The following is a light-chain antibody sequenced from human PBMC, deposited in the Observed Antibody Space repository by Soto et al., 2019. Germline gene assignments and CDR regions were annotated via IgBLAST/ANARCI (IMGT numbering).Light chain of an antibody. J-gene: IGKJ4*01. V-gene: IGKV1-39*01. CDR1: QTIFTY. CDR3: QQIYSIPIT. CDR2: AAS. Sequence: DIQMTQSPSSLSASVGDRVTVTCRASQTIFTYLNWYQQKPGEAPKLLIYAASNLRSGVPSRFGGSGSGTDFTLTISNLQPEDFATYFCQQIYSIPITFGGGTKVEIK.